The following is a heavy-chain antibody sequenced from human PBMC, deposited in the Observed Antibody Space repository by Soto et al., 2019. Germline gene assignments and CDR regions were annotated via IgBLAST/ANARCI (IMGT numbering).Heavy chain of an antibody. CDR1: GFTFSSYD. Sequence: GGSLRLSCAASGFTFSSYDMHWVRQATGKGLEWVSAIGTAGDTYYPGSVKGRFTISRENAKNSLYLQMNSLRAGDTAVYYCARARSGWYSYRENEFDYWGQGTLVTVSS. J-gene: IGHJ4*02. CDR3: ARARSGWYSYRENEFDY. V-gene: IGHV3-13*01. CDR2: IGTAGDT. D-gene: IGHD6-19*01.